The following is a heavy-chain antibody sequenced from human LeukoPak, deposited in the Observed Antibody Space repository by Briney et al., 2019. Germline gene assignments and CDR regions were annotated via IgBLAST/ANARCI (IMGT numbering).Heavy chain of an antibody. V-gene: IGHV1-69*13. Sequence: SVKVSCKASGGTFSSYAISWARQAPGQGLEWMGGNIPIFGTANYAQKFQGRVTITADESTSTAYMELSSLRSEDTAVYYCARGGYYYDSSGYYYEPYFDYWGQGTLVTVSS. CDR1: GGTFSSYA. D-gene: IGHD3-22*01. J-gene: IGHJ4*02. CDR2: NIPIFGTA. CDR3: ARGGYYYDSSGYYYEPYFDY.